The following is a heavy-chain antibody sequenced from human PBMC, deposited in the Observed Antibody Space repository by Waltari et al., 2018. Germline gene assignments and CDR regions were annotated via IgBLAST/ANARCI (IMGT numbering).Heavy chain of an antibody. V-gene: IGHV1-8*02. CDR3: ARDYDTSTLYVENAFDV. CDR1: GYTFINYD. Sequence: QVQLVQSGAEVKKPGASVRVSCKASGYTFINYDINWVRPARGQGLEWRGWLKPKLAMGGNAQKFQGRVSMTSDASSRTAYMELSGLTPDDTAVYYCARDYDTSTLYVENAFDVWGQGTVVTVSS. D-gene: IGHD3-22*01. CDR2: LKPKLAMG. J-gene: IGHJ3*01.